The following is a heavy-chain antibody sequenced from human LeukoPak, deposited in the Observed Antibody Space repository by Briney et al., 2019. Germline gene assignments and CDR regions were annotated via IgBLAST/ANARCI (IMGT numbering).Heavy chain of an antibody. CDR2: LSSDGSNK. V-gene: IGHV3-30*03. J-gene: IGHJ3*02. CDR3: ARATNWGYAFDI. D-gene: IGHD7-27*01. CDR1: GFTFSNYG. Sequence: GGSLRLSCAASGFTFSNYGMHWVRQAPGKGLEWVAVLSSDGSNKYCADSVKGRFTISRDNSKNTLYLQMNSLRIEDTAVYYCARATNWGYAFDIWGQGTVVTVSS.